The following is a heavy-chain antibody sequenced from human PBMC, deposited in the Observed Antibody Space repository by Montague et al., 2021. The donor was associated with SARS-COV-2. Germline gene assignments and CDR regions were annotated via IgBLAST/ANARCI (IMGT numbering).Heavy chain of an antibody. V-gene: IGHV4-38-2*02. CDR3: ASSYVSTGHVGY. D-gene: IGHD3-22*01. J-gene: IGHJ4*02. CDR2: IYHSGST. Sequence: SETLSLTCTVTGFSISTDYYWGWLRQPPGKRLEWIGSIYHSGSTYYNPSLKSRVTITVDTSKNQFSLKLSSVTAADTAVYYCASSYVSTGHVGYWGQGTLVTVSS. CDR1: GFSISTDYY.